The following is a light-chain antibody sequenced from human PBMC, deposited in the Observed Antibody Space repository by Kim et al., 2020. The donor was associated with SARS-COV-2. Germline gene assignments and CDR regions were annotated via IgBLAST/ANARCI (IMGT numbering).Light chain of an antibody. CDR1: TSNIGNNY. J-gene: IGLJ3*02. CDR3: ETWDDSLSGRV. Sequence: GQRVTISCSGSTSNIGNNYVYWYQQVPGAAPNLLIFRNDQRPSGVTDRFSGSKSGNSASLAISGLRPEDEADYYCETWDDSLSGRVFGGGTQLTVL. V-gene: IGLV1-47*01. CDR2: RND.